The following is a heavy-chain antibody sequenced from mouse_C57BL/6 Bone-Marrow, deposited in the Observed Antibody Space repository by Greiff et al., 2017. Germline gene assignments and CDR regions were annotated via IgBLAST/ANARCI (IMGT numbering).Heavy chain of an antibody. V-gene: IGHV1-81*01. Sequence: QVQLQQSGAELARPGASVKLSCKASGYTFTSSGISWVKQRTGQGLEWIGEIYPRSGNTYYNEKFKGKATLTADKSSSTAYMELRSLTSEDSAVYFCARGITTDWGTGTTVTVSS. CDR1: GYTFTSSG. CDR3: ARGITTD. CDR2: IYPRSGNT. D-gene: IGHD1-1*01. J-gene: IGHJ1*03.